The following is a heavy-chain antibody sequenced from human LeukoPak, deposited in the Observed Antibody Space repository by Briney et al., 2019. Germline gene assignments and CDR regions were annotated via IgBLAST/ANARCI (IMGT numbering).Heavy chain of an antibody. CDR1: GFTFSDYY. Sequence: KPGGSLRLSCAASGFTFSDYYMSWIRQAPGKGLEWVSYISSSGSTIYYADSVKGRFTTSRDNAKNSLYLQMNSLRAEDTAVYYCAREADPPYGDSYYFDYWGQGTLVTVSS. CDR3: AREADPPYGDSYYFDY. CDR2: ISSSGSTI. D-gene: IGHD4-17*01. J-gene: IGHJ4*02. V-gene: IGHV3-11*01.